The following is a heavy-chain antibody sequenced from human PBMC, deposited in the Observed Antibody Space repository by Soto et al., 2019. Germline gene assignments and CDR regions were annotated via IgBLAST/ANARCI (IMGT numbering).Heavy chain of an antibody. CDR3: AKYRVDYYYGMDV. Sequence: GGSLRLSCASSGCTFNIYAMILVRQAPGKGLEWVSGISGSGSSTYYADSVRGRFSISRDNSKNTLYLQMNSLRAEDTAVYYCAKYRVDYYYGMDVWGQGTTVTVSS. J-gene: IGHJ6*02. V-gene: IGHV3-23*01. D-gene: IGHD3-10*01. CDR2: ISGSGSST. CDR1: GCTFNIYA.